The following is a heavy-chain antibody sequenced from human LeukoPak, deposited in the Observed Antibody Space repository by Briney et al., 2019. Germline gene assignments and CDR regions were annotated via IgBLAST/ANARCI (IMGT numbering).Heavy chain of an antibody. CDR2: INHSGST. Sequence: PSETLSLTCAVYGGSFSGYYWSWIRQPPGKGLEWIGEINHSGSTNYNPSLKSRVTISVDTSKNQFSLKLTSVTAADTAVYYCARVPYGDYDWFDPWGQGTLVTVSS. J-gene: IGHJ5*02. CDR3: ARVPYGDYDWFDP. D-gene: IGHD4-17*01. CDR1: GGSFSGYY. V-gene: IGHV4-34*01.